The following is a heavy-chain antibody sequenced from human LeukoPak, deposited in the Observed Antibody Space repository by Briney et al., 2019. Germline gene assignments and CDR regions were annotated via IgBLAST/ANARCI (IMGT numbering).Heavy chain of an antibody. V-gene: IGHV4-34*01. CDR2: INHSGST. CDR1: GGSFSGYY. CDR3: ARHELGVDY. D-gene: IGHD3-10*01. J-gene: IGHJ4*02. Sequence: SETLSLTCAVYGGSFSGYYWSWIRQPPGKGLEWIGEINHSGSTNYNPSLKSRVTISVDTSKNQFSLKLSSVTAADTAVYYCARHELGVDYWGQGTLVTVSS.